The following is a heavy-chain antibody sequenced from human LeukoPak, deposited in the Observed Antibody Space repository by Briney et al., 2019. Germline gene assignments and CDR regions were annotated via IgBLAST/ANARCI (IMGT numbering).Heavy chain of an antibody. J-gene: IGHJ4*02. CDR2: IYHSGST. CDR3: ARIYYYGSGSHRGDFDY. Sequence: SGTLSLTCAVSGGSISSSNWWSWVRQPPGKGLEWIGEIYHSGSTNYNPSLKSRVTISVDKSKNQFSLKLSSVTAADTAVYYCARIYYYGSGSHRGDFDYWGQGTLVTVAS. V-gene: IGHV4-4*02. D-gene: IGHD3-10*01. CDR1: GGSISSSNW.